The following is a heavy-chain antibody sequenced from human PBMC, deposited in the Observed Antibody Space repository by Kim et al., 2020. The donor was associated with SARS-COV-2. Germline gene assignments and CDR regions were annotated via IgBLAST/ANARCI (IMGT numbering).Heavy chain of an antibody. Sequence: SETLSLTCAVYGGSFSGYYWSWIRQPPGKGLEWIGEINHSGSTNYNPSLKSRVTISVDTSNNQFSLQLSSVTAADTAVYYCARGRQGGYYALVDYWGQGTLVTVSS. J-gene: IGHJ4*02. V-gene: IGHV4-34*01. D-gene: IGHD3-22*01. CDR2: INHSGST. CDR1: GGSFSGYY. CDR3: ARGRQGGYYALVDY.